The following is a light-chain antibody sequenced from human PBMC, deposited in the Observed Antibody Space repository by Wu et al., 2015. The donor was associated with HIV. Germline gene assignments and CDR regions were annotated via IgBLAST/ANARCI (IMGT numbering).Light chain of an antibody. CDR1: QSVSSSY. V-gene: IGKV3-20*01. Sequence: EPVLTQSPGTLSLSPGERATLSCRASQSVSSSYLAWYQQKPGQAPRLLIYGASSRATGIPDRFSGSGSGTDFTLTISRLEPEDFAVYYCQQYGSSPRTFGQGTKLEIK. CDR2: GAS. CDR3: QQYGSSPRT. J-gene: IGKJ2*01.